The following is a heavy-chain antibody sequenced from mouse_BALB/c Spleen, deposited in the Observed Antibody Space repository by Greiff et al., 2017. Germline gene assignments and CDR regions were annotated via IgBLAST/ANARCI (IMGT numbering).Heavy chain of an antibody. V-gene: IGHV1S56*01. Sequence: VQLQQSGPELVKPGASVKMSCKASGYTFTSYYIHWVKQRPGQGLEWIGWIYPGDGSTKYNEKFKGKTTLTADKSSSTAYMLLSSLTSEDSAIYFCASGGYSFAYWGQGTLVTVSA. D-gene: IGHD2-3*01. J-gene: IGHJ3*01. CDR2: IYPGDGST. CDR1: GYTFTSYY. CDR3: ASGGYSFAY.